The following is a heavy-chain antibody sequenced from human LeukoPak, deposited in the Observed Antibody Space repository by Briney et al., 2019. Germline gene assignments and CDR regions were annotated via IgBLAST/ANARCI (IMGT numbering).Heavy chain of an antibody. D-gene: IGHD5-24*01. Sequence: ASVKVSCKASGYTFTSYYMHWVRQAPGQGLEWMGIINPSGGSTSYAQKFQGRVTMTRDTSTSTVYMELSSLRSEDTAVYYCARMAQWQHTYYYYGMDVWGQGTTVTVSS. CDR3: ARMAQWQHTYYYYGMDV. CDR1: GYTFTSYY. V-gene: IGHV1-46*01. CDR2: INPSGGST. J-gene: IGHJ6*02.